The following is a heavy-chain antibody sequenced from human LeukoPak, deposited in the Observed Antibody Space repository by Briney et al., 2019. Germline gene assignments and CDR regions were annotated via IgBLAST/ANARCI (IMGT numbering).Heavy chain of an antibody. V-gene: IGHV3-23*01. D-gene: IGHD5-12*01. Sequence: PGGSLRLSCAASGFTFGSYAMTWVRQAPGKGLEWVSTSGTGGGTYYADSVKGRLTISRDNSKNTLYLQMNSLRTEDTAVYYCAKDGGGYGRIDYWGQGTLVTVSS. J-gene: IGHJ4*02. CDR1: GFTFGSYA. CDR2: SGTGGGT. CDR3: AKDGGGYGRIDY.